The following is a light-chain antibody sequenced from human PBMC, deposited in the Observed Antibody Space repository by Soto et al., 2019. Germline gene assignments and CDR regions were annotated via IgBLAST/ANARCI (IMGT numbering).Light chain of an antibody. V-gene: IGKV3-20*01. Sequence: EIVLTQSPGTLSLSPGERATLSCRASQSVTSNYLAWYQQKPGQAPRLLIYGASSRATGIPDRISGSGSGTDFTLTINRLESEDFAVYYCQQYGNSLWTFGRGTKVEIK. J-gene: IGKJ1*01. CDR2: GAS. CDR3: QQYGNSLWT. CDR1: QSVTSNY.